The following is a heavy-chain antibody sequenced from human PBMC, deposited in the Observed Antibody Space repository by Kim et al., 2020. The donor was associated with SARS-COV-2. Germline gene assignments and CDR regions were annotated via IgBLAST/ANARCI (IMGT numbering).Heavy chain of an antibody. CDR2: INPSGGST. V-gene: IGHV1-46*01. D-gene: IGHD2-15*01. CDR1: GYTFTSYY. J-gene: IGHJ6*02. Sequence: ASVKVSCKASGYTFTSYYMHWVRQAPGQGLEWMGIINPSGGSTSYAQKFQGRVTMTRDTSTSTVYMELSSLRSEDTAVYYCAREDCSGGSCYSKGSYGMDVWGQGTTVTVSS. CDR3: AREDCSGGSCYSKGSYGMDV.